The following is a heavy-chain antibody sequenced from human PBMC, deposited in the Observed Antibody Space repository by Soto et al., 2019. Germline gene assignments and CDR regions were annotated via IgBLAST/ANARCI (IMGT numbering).Heavy chain of an antibody. J-gene: IGHJ4*02. CDR3: AKECHSWNYFDY. CDR2: ISYDGSNK. CDR1: GFTFSSSG. D-gene: IGHD1-20*01. Sequence: GRSLRLSCAASGFTFSSSGMHWVRQAPGKGLEWVAVISYDGSNKFYADSVKGRFTISRDNFRNTLYLQMNSLRAEDTAVYYCAKECHSWNYFDYWGQGTLVTVSS. V-gene: IGHV3-30*18.